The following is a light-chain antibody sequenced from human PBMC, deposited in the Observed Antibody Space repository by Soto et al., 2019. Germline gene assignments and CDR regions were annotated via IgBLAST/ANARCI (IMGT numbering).Light chain of an antibody. Sequence: QSVLAQPPSASGSPGQTVTISCAGTSSDVGGYDYVSWYQQHPGEAPKLIIYEVSKRPSGVPDRFSGPKSGNTASLTVSGLQAEDEADYHCSSYAGGKNFYVFGTGTKGTVL. CDR1: SSDVGGYDY. V-gene: IGLV2-8*01. CDR2: EVS. CDR3: SSYAGGKNFYV. J-gene: IGLJ1*01.